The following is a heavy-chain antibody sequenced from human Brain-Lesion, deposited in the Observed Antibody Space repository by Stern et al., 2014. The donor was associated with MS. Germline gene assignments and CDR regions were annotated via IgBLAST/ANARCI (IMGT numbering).Heavy chain of an antibody. V-gene: IGHV4-39*01. CDR2: IYYSGNT. D-gene: IGHD2-15*01. CDR3: AGEEDIRYCSGGSCTGNWFDP. J-gene: IGHJ5*02. CDR1: GGSVSSTSYA. Sequence: VQLVESGPGLVKPSETLSLTCTVAGGSVSSTSYAWAWIRQPPGKGLEWIGTIYYSGNTYYSPSLKSRLSISLDTSKNQFSLKLWLVTAADTAVYYCAGEEDIRYCSGGSCTGNWFDPWGQGTLVTVSS.